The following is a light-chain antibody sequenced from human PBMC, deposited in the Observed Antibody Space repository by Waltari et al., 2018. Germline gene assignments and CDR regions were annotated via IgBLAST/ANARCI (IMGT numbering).Light chain of an antibody. CDR1: SSHVGGYNY. CDR3: SSYTSSSTLGV. V-gene: IGLV2-14*03. J-gene: IGLJ3*02. Sequence: QSALTPPASVSGSPGQSITISCTGTSSHVGGYNYVPWYQQHPGKAPKLMIYDVSNRPSGVSNRFSGSKSGNTASLTISGLQAEDEADYYCSSYTSSSTLGVFGGGTKLTVL. CDR2: DVS.